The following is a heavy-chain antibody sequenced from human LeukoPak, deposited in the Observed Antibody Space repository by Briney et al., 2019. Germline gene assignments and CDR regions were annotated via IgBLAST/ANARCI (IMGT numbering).Heavy chain of an antibody. V-gene: IGHV4-34*01. Sequence: SETLSLNCAVYGGSFSGYYWSWIRQPPGKGLEWIGEINHSGSTNYNPSLKSRVTISVDTSKNQFSLKLSSVTAADTAVYYCARGLIVVVPAAPRGWFDPWGQGTLVTVSS. CDR3: ARGLIVVVPAAPRGWFDP. CDR1: GGSFSGYY. CDR2: INHSGST. D-gene: IGHD2-2*01. J-gene: IGHJ5*02.